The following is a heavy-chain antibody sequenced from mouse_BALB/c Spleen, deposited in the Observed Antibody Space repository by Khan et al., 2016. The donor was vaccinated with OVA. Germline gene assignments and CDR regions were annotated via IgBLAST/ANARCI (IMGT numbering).Heavy chain of an antibody. D-gene: IGHD2-4*01. CDR3: ARKDYYDYDPFPY. CDR2: ISYSGNI. Sequence: EVQLVESGPGLVKPSQSLSLTCTVTGYSITSEYTWNWIRQFPGNTLEWMGFISYSGNIRSNPSLKSRISITRDTSRNQFFLQLNSVTSDDTATYFCARKDYYDYDPFPYWGQGTLVTVSA. CDR1: GYSITSEYT. J-gene: IGHJ3*01. V-gene: IGHV3-2*02.